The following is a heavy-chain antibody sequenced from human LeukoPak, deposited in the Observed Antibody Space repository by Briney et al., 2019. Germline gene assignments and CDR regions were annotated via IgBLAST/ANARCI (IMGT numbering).Heavy chain of an antibody. CDR1: GFTVNNDF. Sequence: GGSLRLSCAASGFTVNNDFLSWVRQAPGKGLEWVSVIYGGGATYYADSVRGRFSISRDTSNNIVSLQMNDLRADDTAMYYCARDSANYHFAFWGQGTLVTVSS. V-gene: IGHV3-66*01. D-gene: IGHD4/OR15-4a*01. CDR2: IYGGGAT. CDR3: ARDSANYHFAF. J-gene: IGHJ4*02.